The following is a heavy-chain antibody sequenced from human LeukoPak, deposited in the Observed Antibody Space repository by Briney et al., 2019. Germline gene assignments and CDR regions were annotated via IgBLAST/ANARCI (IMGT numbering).Heavy chain of an antibody. CDR3: ARGTQWIRTWNYFDY. Sequence: SETLSLTCTVSGGSISSGGYYWSWIRQHPGKGLEWIGYIYYSGSTYYNPSLKSRVTISVDTSKNQFSLKLSSVTAADTAVYYCARGTQWIRTWNYFDYWGQGTLVTVSS. CDR1: GGSISSGGYY. CDR2: IYYSGST. J-gene: IGHJ4*02. V-gene: IGHV4-31*03. D-gene: IGHD5-18*01.